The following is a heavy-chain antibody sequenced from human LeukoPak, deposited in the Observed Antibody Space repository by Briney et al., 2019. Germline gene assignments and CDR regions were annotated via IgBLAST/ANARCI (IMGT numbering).Heavy chain of an antibody. CDR2: ISGSGGST. V-gene: IGHV3-23*01. CDR3: AKIGSDFWSGYYTPFDY. D-gene: IGHD3-3*01. J-gene: IGHJ4*02. Sequence: GGSLRLSCAASGFTFSSYGMHWVRQAPGKGLEWVSAISGSGGSTYYADSVKGRFTISRDNSKNTLYLQMNSLRAEDTAVYYCAKIGSDFWSGYYTPFDYWGQGTLVTVSS. CDR1: GFTFSSYG.